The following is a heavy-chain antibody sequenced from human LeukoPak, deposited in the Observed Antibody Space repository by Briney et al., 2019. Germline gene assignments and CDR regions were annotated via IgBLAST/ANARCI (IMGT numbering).Heavy chain of an antibody. D-gene: IGHD3-10*01. J-gene: IGHJ4*02. CDR2: INQDGSEK. Sequence: GGSLRLSCAASGFTFSSYAMHWVRQAPGKGLEWVANINQDGSEKNYVDSVKGRFTISRDNAKNSVYLQMNSLRAEDMAMYYCARGAVYGSGTFRFDYWGQGTLVTVSS. V-gene: IGHV3-7*01. CDR1: GFTFSSYA. CDR3: ARGAVYGSGTFRFDY.